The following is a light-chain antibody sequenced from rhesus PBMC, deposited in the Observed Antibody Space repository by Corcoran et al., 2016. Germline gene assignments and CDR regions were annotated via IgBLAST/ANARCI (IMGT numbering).Light chain of an antibody. CDR1: QSVGSN. CDR2: DAS. J-gene: IGKJ2*01. CDR3: QQYNNWNS. V-gene: IGKV3-42*02. Sequence: ETVVTQSPATLSLSPGERATLSCRASQSVGSNLAWYQQKPGQAPKLLINDASSRATGIPDRVSGSGSGTEFTLTISSLEPEDVGVYYCQQYNNWNSFGQGTKVEIK.